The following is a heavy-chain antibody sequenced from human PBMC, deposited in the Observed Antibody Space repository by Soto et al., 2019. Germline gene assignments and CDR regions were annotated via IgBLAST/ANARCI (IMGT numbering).Heavy chain of an antibody. V-gene: IGHV4-4*02. CDR2: IYHSGST. Sequence: QVQLQESGPGLVKPSGTLSLTCAVSGGSISSSNWWSWVRQPPGKGLEWIGEIYHSGSTNYNPSLKSRVTISVDKSKNQFSLKLSSVTAADTAVYYCARVTGYSSRWYRSGAFDIWGQGTMVTVSS. CDR1: GGSISSSNW. D-gene: IGHD6-13*01. CDR3: ARVTGYSSRWYRSGAFDI. J-gene: IGHJ3*02.